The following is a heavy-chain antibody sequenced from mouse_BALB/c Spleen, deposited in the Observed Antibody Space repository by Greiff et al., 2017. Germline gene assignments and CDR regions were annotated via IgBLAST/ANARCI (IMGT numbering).Heavy chain of an antibody. CDR2: ISSGSSTI. J-gene: IGHJ1*01. V-gene: IGHV5-17*02. CDR1: GFTFSSFG. CDR3: ASPGYCKGNWYFDV. D-gene: IGHD1-2*01. Sequence: EVMLVESGGGLVQPGGSRKLSCAASGFTFSSFGMHWVRQAPEKGLEWVAYISSGSSTIYYADTVKGRFTISRDNPKNTLFLQMTSLRSEDTAMYYCASPGYCKGNWYFDVWGAGTTVTVSS.